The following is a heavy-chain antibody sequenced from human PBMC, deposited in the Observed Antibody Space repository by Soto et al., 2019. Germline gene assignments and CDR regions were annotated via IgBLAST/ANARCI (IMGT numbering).Heavy chain of an antibody. D-gene: IGHD3-22*01. Sequence: GGSLRLSCAASGFTFDDYAMHWVRQAPGKGLEWVSGISWNSGSIGYADSVKGRFTISRDNAKNSLYLQMNSLRAEDTALYYCAKGAYYYDSSGLYYFDYWAQGTLVPVSS. CDR3: AKGAYYYDSSGLYYFDY. J-gene: IGHJ4*02. V-gene: IGHV3-9*01. CDR1: GFTFDDYA. CDR2: ISWNSGSI.